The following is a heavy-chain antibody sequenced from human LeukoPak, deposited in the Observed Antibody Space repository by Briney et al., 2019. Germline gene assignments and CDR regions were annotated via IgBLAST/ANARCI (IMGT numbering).Heavy chain of an antibody. V-gene: IGHV3-30*02. D-gene: IGHD1-26*01. Sequence: GGSLRLSCAASVFTFSSYGMHWVRQAPGKGLEWVAFIRYDGSNKYYADSVKGRFTISRDNSKNTLYLQMNSLRAEDTAVYYCAAKGTLYYYYMDVWGKGTTVTVSS. CDR2: IRYDGSNK. CDR1: VFTFSSYG. CDR3: AAKGTLYYYYMDV. J-gene: IGHJ6*03.